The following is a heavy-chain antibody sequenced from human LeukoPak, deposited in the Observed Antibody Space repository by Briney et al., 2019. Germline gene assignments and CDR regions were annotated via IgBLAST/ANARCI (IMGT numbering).Heavy chain of an antibody. CDR1: GFTFHDYA. J-gene: IGHJ6*03. CDR2: ITWNSGRV. D-gene: IGHD6-6*01. Sequence: PGGSLRLSCAASGFTFHDYAMHWVRHVPGKGLEWVSGITWNSGRVLYADSVRGRFTISRDNAKNSLYLQMNRLRAEDTAVYYCAREAARATEPKWWGGLSYYYYMDVWGKGTTVTVSS. CDR3: AREAARATEPKWWGGLSYYYYMDV. V-gene: IGHV3-9*01.